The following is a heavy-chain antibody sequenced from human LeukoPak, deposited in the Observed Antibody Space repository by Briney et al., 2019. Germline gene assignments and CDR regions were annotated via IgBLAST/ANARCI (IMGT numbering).Heavy chain of an antibody. CDR1: GFTFSDYG. Sequence: GGSLRLSCSASGFTFSDYGMHWVRQAPGKGLEWVAFIRSDGSIKYYADSVKGRLTISRDNSKNTMYLQMNSLRAEDTAVFYCVKDRPSQGRFAFDIWGQGTMVTVSS. V-gene: IGHV3-30*02. D-gene: IGHD6-6*01. CDR3: VKDRPSQGRFAFDI. J-gene: IGHJ3*02. CDR2: IRSDGSIK.